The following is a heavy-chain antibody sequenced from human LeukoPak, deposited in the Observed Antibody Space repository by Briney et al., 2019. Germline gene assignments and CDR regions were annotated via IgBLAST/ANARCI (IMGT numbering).Heavy chain of an antibody. V-gene: IGHV1-69*04. CDR1: GGTFSSYA. J-gene: IGHJ6*02. CDR2: IIPILGIA. Sequence: GASVKVSCKASGGTFSSYAINWVRQAPGQGLEWMGRIIPILGIANYAQKFQGRVTITADKSTSTAYMELSSLRSEDTAVYYCARDRNTAMVPYGMDVWGQGTTVTVSS. CDR3: ARDRNTAMVPYGMDV. D-gene: IGHD5-18*01.